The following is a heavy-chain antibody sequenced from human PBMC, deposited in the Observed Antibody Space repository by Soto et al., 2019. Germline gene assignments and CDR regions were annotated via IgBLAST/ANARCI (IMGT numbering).Heavy chain of an antibody. D-gene: IGHD3-16*01. CDR2: IIPILGIA. CDR1: GGTFSSYT. CDR3: ALNAIMNTFGQVS. J-gene: IGHJ4*02. Sequence: QVQLVQSGAEVKKPGSSVKVSCKASGGTFSSYTISWVRQAPGQGLEWMGRIIPILGIANYAQKFQGRVTISADKSTSPAYLARSRMRSEDATMYYWALNAIMNTFGQVSWGQGNLVTVSS. V-gene: IGHV1-69*02.